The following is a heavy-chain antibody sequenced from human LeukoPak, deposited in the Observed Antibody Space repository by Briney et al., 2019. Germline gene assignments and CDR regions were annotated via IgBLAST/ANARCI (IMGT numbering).Heavy chain of an antibody. CDR1: GFTFSNYA. D-gene: IGHD6-19*01. Sequence: GGSLRLSCAASGFTFSNYAMSWVRQAPGKGLEWVSGISGSGSSTYYADSVKGRFTISRDNSKNTLYVQMNSLRAGDTAVYFCAKMPVSYSSGWTNFGYWGQGTLVTVSS. J-gene: IGHJ4*02. CDR2: ISGSGSST. CDR3: AKMPVSYSSGWTNFGY. V-gene: IGHV3-23*01.